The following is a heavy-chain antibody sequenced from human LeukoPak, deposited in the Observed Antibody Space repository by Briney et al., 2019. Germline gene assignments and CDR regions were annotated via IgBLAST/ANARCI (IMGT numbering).Heavy chain of an antibody. CDR3: ASLKNYYDSSGYLVTDAFDI. Sequence: ASVKVSCKASGGTFSSYAISWVRQAPGQGLEWMGIINPSGGSTSYAQKFQGRVTMTTDTSTSTAYMELRSLRSDGTAVYYCASLKNYYDSSGYLVTDAFDIWGQGTMVTVSS. CDR2: INPSGGST. D-gene: IGHD3-22*01. V-gene: IGHV1-46*01. J-gene: IGHJ3*02. CDR1: GGTFSSYA.